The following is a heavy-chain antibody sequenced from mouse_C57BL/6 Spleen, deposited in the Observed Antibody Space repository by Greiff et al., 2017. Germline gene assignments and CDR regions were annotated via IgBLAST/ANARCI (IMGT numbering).Heavy chain of an antibody. Sequence: QVQLQQSGPELVKPGASVKISCKASGYAFSSSWMNWVKQRPGKGLEWIGRIYPGDGDPNYNGKFKGKATLTADKSSSTAYMQLSSLTSEDSAVYFCARSTTVVATGDYRGQGTTLTVSS. CDR2: IYPGDGDP. V-gene: IGHV1-82*01. D-gene: IGHD1-1*01. CDR3: ARSTTVVATGDY. CDR1: GYAFSSSW. J-gene: IGHJ2*01.